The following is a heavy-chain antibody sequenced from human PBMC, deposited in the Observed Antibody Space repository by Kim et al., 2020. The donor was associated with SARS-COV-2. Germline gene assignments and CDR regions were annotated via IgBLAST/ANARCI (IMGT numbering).Heavy chain of an antibody. D-gene: IGHD6-13*01. V-gene: IGHV1-69*04. CDR3: ARDGLGTRVNFDY. J-gene: IGHJ4*02. Sequence: AHKCQGRATITADKSTSPAYLELGRLRSEDTAVYYCARDGLGTRVNFDYWGQGTLVTVSS.